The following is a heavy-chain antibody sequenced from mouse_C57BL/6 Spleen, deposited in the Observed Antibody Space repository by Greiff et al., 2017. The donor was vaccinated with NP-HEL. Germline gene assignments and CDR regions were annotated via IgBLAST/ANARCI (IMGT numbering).Heavy chain of an antibody. CDR2: ISYDGSN. D-gene: IGHD4-1*01. CDR3: ARNNWENYYAMDY. Sequence: EVQLQESGPGLVQPSQSLSLTCSVTGYSITSGYYWNWIRQFPGNQLEWMGYISYDGSNNYNPSLKNRISITRDTSKNQYFLKLNSVTTEDTATYYCARNNWENYYAMDYWGQGTSVTVSS. V-gene: IGHV3-6*01. CDR1: GYSITSGYY. J-gene: IGHJ4*01.